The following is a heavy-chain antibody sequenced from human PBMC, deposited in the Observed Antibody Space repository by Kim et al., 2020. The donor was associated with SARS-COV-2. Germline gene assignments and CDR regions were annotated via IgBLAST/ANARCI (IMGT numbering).Heavy chain of an antibody. CDR2: SAGSPI. Sequence: SAGSPIKTAASVNGRFTISRDSAKKSLSLQMNSLTPEDTAVYYCVREPANWGQGTLVTVSS. CDR3: VREPAN. J-gene: IGHJ4*02. V-gene: IGHV3-11*01.